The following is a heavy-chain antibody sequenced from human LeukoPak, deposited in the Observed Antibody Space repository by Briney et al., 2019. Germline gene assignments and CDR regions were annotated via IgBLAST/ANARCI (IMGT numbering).Heavy chain of an antibody. Sequence: SETLSLTCAVYGGSFSGYYWSWIRQPPGKGLEWIGEINHSGSTNYNPSFKSRVTISVDTSKNQFSLKLSSVTAADTAVYYCARGLGYYASRGFDYWGQGTLVTVSS. CDR1: GGSFSGYY. J-gene: IGHJ4*02. CDR3: ARGLGYYASRGFDY. D-gene: IGHD3-22*01. V-gene: IGHV4-34*01. CDR2: INHSGST.